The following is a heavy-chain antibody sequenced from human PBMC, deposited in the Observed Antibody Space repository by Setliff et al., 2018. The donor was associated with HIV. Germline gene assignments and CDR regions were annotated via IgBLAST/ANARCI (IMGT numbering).Heavy chain of an antibody. Sequence: PSETLSLTCTVSGGSISSYYWSWIRQPPGKGLEWIGDIYDSGRTNYNPSLKSRVSISVDTSENQFSLELTSVTAADTAVYYCARDRSVPGTYRYFDYWSQGTLVTVSS. CDR1: GGSISSYY. J-gene: IGHJ4*02. CDR2: IYDSGRT. CDR3: ARDRSVPGTYRYFDY. D-gene: IGHD2-2*01. V-gene: IGHV4-59*01.